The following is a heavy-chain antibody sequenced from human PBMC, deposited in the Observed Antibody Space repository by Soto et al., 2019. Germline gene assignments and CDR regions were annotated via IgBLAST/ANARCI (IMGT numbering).Heavy chain of an antibody. CDR1: GYTFTTYS. Sequence: ASVKVSCKASGYTFTTYSMHWVRQAPGHRLEWMGWSNAGNGYTQYSQDFQGRVTITRDTSASTAYMELSSLRSEDMAVYYCARDGGSGMDAWGQGTTVTVSS. CDR3: ARDGGSGMDA. J-gene: IGHJ6*02. CDR2: SNAGNGYT. D-gene: IGHD3-16*01. V-gene: IGHV1-3*02.